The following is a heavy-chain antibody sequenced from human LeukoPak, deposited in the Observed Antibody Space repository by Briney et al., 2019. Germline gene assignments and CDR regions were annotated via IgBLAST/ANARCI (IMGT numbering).Heavy chain of an antibody. CDR3: ASGTIRAALFDI. CDR2: IIPIFGTA. J-gene: IGHJ3*02. D-gene: IGHD3-9*01. Sequence: ASVKVSCKASGGTFSSYAISWVRQAPGQGLEWMGGIIPIFGTANYAQKFQGRVTITADKSTSTAYMELSSLRSEDTAVYYCASGTIRAALFDIWGQGTMVTVSS. V-gene: IGHV1-69*06. CDR1: GGTFSSYA.